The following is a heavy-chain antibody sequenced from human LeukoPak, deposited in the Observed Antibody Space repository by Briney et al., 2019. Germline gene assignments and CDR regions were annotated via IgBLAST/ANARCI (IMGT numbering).Heavy chain of an antibody. CDR1: GGTFSSYA. D-gene: IGHD4-17*01. Sequence: ASVKVSCKASGGTFSSYAISWVRQAPGQGLEWMGGIIPIFGTANYAQKFQGRVTITADESTSTAYMELSSLRSEDTAVYYCARDRGTVTTPLGYYYYMDVWGKGTTVTVSS. J-gene: IGHJ6*03. CDR3: ARDRGTVTTPLGYYYYMDV. V-gene: IGHV1-69*13. CDR2: IIPIFGTA.